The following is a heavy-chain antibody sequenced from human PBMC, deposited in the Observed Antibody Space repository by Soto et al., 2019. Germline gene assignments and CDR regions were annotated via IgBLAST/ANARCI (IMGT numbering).Heavy chain of an antibody. J-gene: IGHJ2*01. CDR1: GFTFSSYG. Sequence: EAPILESGGGLIQRGGSLRLSCTASGFTFSSYGMNWVRQAPGKGLEWVSGISDNGGNSYWADSVRGRFTLSRDNAKNTMCLEMSRLRDEETGIYYCAKIGAARLMSWYFDLWGPGTHVTVSP. D-gene: IGHD2-8*01. CDR3: AKIGAARLMSWYFDL. V-gene: IGHV3-23*01. CDR2: ISDNGGNS.